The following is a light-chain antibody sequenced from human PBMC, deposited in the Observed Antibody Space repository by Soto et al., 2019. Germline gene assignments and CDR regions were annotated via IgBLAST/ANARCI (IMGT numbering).Light chain of an antibody. CDR3: QAYDSSLSGVV. CDR2: GNS. V-gene: IGLV1-40*01. Sequence: QSVLTQPHSVSGAPGQRVTISCTENSSNIGAGYDVHWYQQLPGTAPKLLIYGNSNRHSAVPDRFSGSKSGTSASLAITGLQAEDEADYYCQAYDSSLSGVVFGGGTKLTVL. J-gene: IGLJ2*01. CDR1: SSNIGAGYD.